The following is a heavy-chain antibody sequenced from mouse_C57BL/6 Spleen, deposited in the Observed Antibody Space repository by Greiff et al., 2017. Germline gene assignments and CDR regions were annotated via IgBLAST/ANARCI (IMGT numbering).Heavy chain of an antibody. V-gene: IGHV1-80*01. CDR3: ARSRDYYGSKDY. J-gene: IGHJ2*01. CDR1: GYAFSSYW. CDR2: IYPGAGDT. Sequence: VQLQESGAELVKPGASVTISCKASGYAFSSYWMNWVKQRPGKGLEWIGQIYPGAGDTNYNGKFKGKATLTADKSSSTAYMQLSSLTSEDSAVYFCARSRDYYGSKDYWGQGTTLTVSS. D-gene: IGHD1-1*01.